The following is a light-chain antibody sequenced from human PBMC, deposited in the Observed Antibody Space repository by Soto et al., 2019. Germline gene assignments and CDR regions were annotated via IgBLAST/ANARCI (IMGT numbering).Light chain of an antibody. Sequence: QSGLTQPASVSGSPGQSTTISCTGTSSDVGGYNSVSWYQQHPGKAPKLVIYEVTNRPSGISNRFSGSKSGNTASLTISGLQAEDEADYYCSSYTSSSTRVFGTGTKVTVL. CDR3: SSYTSSSTRV. J-gene: IGLJ1*01. V-gene: IGLV2-14*01. CDR2: EVT. CDR1: SSDVGGYNS.